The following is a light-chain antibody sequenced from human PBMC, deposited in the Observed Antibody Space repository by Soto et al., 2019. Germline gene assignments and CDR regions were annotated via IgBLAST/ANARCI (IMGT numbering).Light chain of an antibody. Sequence: EIVLTQSPATLSLSPGERATLSCRASQSVSSYLAWYQQKPGQAPRLLIYDASNRATGIPARFSGSGSGTDFTLTISSLEPEDFAVYYCQQSSNWHPRFTFGQGTRLEIK. V-gene: IGKV3-11*01. CDR1: QSVSSY. J-gene: IGKJ5*01. CDR2: DAS. CDR3: QQSSNWHPRFT.